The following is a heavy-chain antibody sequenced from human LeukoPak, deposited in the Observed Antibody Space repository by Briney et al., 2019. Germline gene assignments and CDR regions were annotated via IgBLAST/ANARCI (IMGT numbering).Heavy chain of an antibody. CDR3: AAERRGSSYYDGKEAFDH. J-gene: IGHJ4*02. V-gene: IGHV3-7*01. CDR1: AFTFSSCC. CDR2: INEDGGGK. D-gene: IGHD4-23*01. Sequence: GGSLKLSCVASAFTFSSCCMSWVRQTPGKGLEWVANINEDGGGKYYADSGKGRFTISRENAKNSLYLQINSLRDEDTAVYYCAAERRGSSYYDGKEAFDHWGQGPVVAVSS.